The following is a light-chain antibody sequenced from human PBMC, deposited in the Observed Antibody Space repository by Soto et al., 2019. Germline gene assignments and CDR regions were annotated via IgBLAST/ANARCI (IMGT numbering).Light chain of an antibody. CDR2: AAS. J-gene: IGKJ4*01. CDR3: QQLNSYPFT. CDR1: QGISSY. V-gene: IGKV1-9*01. Sequence: DIQLTQSPSFLSASVGDRVTITCRASQGISSYLAWYQQKPGKAPKLLIYAASTLQSGVPSRFSGSGSGTEFTLTISSLQPEDFATYYCQQLNSYPFTVVGGTKVEIK.